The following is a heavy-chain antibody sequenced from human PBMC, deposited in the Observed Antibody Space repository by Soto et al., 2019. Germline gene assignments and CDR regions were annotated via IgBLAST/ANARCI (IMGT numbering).Heavy chain of an antibody. V-gene: IGHV1-58*01. CDR1: GFTFTSSA. D-gene: IGHD6-6*01. Sequence: SVKVSCKASGFTFTSSAVQWVRQARGQRLEWIGWIVVGSGNTNYAQKFQERVTITRDMSTSTAYMELSSLRSEDTAVYYCAATIDLNYRSSAGERIPFDPWGQGTLVTVSS. J-gene: IGHJ5*02. CDR2: IVVGSGNT. CDR3: AATIDLNYRSSAGERIPFDP.